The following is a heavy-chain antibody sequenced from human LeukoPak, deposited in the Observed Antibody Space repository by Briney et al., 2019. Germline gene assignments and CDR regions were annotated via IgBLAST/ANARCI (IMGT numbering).Heavy chain of an antibody. CDR3: ARDDWDIGSR. J-gene: IGHJ4*02. D-gene: IGHD5/OR15-5a*01. CDR2: ISSSSSYI. CDR1: GFTFSSYS. V-gene: IGHV3-21*01. Sequence: GGSLRLSCAAPGFTFSSYSMNWVRQAPGKGLEWVSSISSSSSYIYYADSVKGRFTISRDNAKNSLYLQMNSLRAEDTAVYYCARDDWDIGSRWGQGTLVTVSS.